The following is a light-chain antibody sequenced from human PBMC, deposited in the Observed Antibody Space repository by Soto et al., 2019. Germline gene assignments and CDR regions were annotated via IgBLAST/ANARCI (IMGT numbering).Light chain of an antibody. CDR1: QSVSSN. CDR3: HQYNKCPPT. Sequence: EMVMTQSPATLSVYPGERATLSCRASQSVSSNSAPYHHTPGPALSRLISGAPPRAPGIPARFSGSGSGRQFTLTPCTHQSEDFAFYFSHQYNKCPPTLGQGTQVDIK. V-gene: IGKV3-15*01. J-gene: IGKJ1*01. CDR2: GAP.